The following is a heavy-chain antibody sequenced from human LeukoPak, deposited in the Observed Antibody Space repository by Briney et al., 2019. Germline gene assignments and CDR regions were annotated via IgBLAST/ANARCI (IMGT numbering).Heavy chain of an antibody. J-gene: IGHJ6*02. D-gene: IGHD5-18*01. CDR1: GFTFSSYG. V-gene: IGHV3-33*01. CDR2: IWYDGSNK. CDR3: AREFSYGYSPHYYYYGMDV. Sequence: GRSLRLSCAASGFTFSSYGMHLVRQAPGKGLEWVAVIWYDGSNKYYADSVKGRFTISRDNSKNTLYLQMNSLRAEDTAVYYCAREFSYGYSPHYYYYGMDVWGQGTTVTVSS.